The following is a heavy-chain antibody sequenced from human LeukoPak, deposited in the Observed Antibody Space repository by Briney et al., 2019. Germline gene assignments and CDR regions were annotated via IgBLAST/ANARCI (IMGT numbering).Heavy chain of an antibody. CDR2: IYHSGNT. J-gene: IGHJ3*02. CDR3: ARQGGGYCSSTRCYSALDI. Sequence: SETLSLTCTVSGYSISSGYYWDWIRQPPGKGLEWIGNIYHSGNTYYNPSLKSRVTISVDTSKNQFSLKPNSVTAADTAVYYCARQGGGYCSSTRCYSALDIWGQGTMVTVSS. D-gene: IGHD2-2*02. V-gene: IGHV4-38-2*02. CDR1: GYSISSGYY.